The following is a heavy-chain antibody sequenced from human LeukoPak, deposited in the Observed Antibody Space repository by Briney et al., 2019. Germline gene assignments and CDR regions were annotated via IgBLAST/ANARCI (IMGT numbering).Heavy chain of an antibody. CDR3: ARYGPHPIHFDY. D-gene: IGHD3-10*01. Sequence: SGPTLVNPTQTLTLTCTFSGFSLSTSEVGVGWIRQPPGKALEWLALIYWDDDKRFSPSLKSRLTITKDTSRNQVVLTMTNMEPVDTATFYCARYGPHPIHFDYWGQGTLVTVSS. J-gene: IGHJ4*02. V-gene: IGHV2-5*02. CDR2: IYWDDDK. CDR1: GFSLSTSEVG.